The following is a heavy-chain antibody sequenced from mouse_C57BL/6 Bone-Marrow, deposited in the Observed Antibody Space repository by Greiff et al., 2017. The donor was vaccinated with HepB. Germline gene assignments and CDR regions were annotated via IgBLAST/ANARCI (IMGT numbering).Heavy chain of an antibody. Sequence: VQRVESGAELARPGASVKLSCKASGYTFTSYGISWVKQRTGQGLEWIGEIYPRSGNTYYNEKFKGNATLTADKSSSTAYMELRSLTSEDSAVYFCARRGGLYGFDYWGQGTTLTVSS. J-gene: IGHJ2*01. D-gene: IGHD1-1*02. V-gene: IGHV1-81*01. CDR1: GYTFTSYG. CDR3: ARRGGLYGFDY. CDR2: IYPRSGNT.